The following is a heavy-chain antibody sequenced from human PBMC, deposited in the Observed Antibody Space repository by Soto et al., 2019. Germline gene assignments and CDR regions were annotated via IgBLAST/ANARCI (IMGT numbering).Heavy chain of an antibody. CDR3: ASDSSGYHLLEH. D-gene: IGHD3-22*01. J-gene: IGHJ1*01. V-gene: IGHV1-46*01. CDR1: GYPFTSSY. Sequence: GASVKVSCKASGYPFTSSYMHWVRQAPGQGLEWMGIINPSGDSTSYAQKFQGRVTMTRDTSTSTVYMELSSLTSEDTAVYFCASDSSGYHLLEHWGQGTLVTVSS. CDR2: INPSGDST.